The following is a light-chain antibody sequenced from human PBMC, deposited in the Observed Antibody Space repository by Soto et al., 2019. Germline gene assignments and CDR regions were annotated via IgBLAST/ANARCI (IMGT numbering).Light chain of an antibody. J-gene: IGKJ2*01. CDR1: QNINSTY. V-gene: IGKV3-20*01. CDR2: GAS. Sequence: EIVLTQSPGTLSLSPGERATLSCRASQNINSTYLAWYQHKPGLAPRLLMYGASSRASGIPDRFSGSGSGTDFTLTISRLEPEDFAVYYCQQYVSSPYTFGQGTKVEIK. CDR3: QQYVSSPYT.